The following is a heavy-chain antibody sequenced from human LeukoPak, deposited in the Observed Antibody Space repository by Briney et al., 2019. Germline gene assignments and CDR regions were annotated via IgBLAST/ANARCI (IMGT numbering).Heavy chain of an antibody. Sequence: NPSETLSLTCTVSGGSISSSSYYWGWIRQPPGKGLEWIGSIYYSGSTYYNPSLKSRVTISVDTSKNQFSLKLSSVTAADTAVYYCATGHFGITMIVVDLAFDIWGQGTMVTVSS. J-gene: IGHJ3*02. D-gene: IGHD3-22*01. CDR1: GGSISSSSYY. CDR2: IYYSGST. V-gene: IGHV4-39*01. CDR3: ATGHFGITMIVVDLAFDI.